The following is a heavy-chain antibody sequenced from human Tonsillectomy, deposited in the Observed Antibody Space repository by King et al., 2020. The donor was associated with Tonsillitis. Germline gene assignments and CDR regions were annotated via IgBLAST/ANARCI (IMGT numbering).Heavy chain of an antibody. Sequence: VQLVESWGGLVQPGGSLRLSCAASGFTFSTYAMTWVRQAPGKGLEWVSVMSGAGARTYHADSVKGRFTISRDNSKNTRYLQMNSLRAEDTAIYYCAKCPYDFWSGGLYYAMDVWGQGTTVTVSS. CDR3: AKCPYDFWSGGLYYAMDV. CDR2: MSGAGART. D-gene: IGHD3-3*01. J-gene: IGHJ6*02. CDR1: GFTFSTYA. V-gene: IGHV3-23*04.